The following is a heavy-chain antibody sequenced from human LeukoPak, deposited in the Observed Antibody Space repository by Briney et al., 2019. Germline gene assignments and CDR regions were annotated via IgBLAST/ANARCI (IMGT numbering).Heavy chain of an antibody. CDR3: ARDSGSYSY. Sequence: QSGGSLRLSCAASGFTFSTYGMHWVRQAPGKGLEWVSFIRYVGINKYYADSVKGRFTISRDNSKNTLYLEMNSLRPEDTALYYCARDSGSYSYWGQGTLVTVSS. D-gene: IGHD1-26*01. CDR2: IRYVGINK. CDR1: GFTFSTYG. V-gene: IGHV3-30*02. J-gene: IGHJ4*02.